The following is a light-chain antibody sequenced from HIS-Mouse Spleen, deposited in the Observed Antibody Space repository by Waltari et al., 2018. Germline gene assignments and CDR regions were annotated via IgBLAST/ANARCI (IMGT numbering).Light chain of an antibody. Sequence: QSALTQPASVSGSPGQSITISCTGTSSDVGGYNYVSWYQQHPGKAPKLMIYDVSNRPSGFFNGFPGSKSGNTASLTISVLQAEDEADYYCSSYTSSSFNVVFGGGTKLTVL. CDR1: SSDVGGYNY. J-gene: IGLJ2*01. CDR3: SSYTSSSFNVV. CDR2: DVS. V-gene: IGLV2-14*03.